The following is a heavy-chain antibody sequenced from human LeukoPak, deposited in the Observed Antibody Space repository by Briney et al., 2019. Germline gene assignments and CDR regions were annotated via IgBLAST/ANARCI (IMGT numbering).Heavy chain of an antibody. CDR1: GFTFSSYW. D-gene: IGHD6-19*01. V-gene: IGHV3-7*01. J-gene: IGHJ6*03. CDR2: IKQDGSEK. CDR3: ARSVAGIRYYYYMDV. Sequence: GGSLRLSCAASGFTFSSYWMSWVRQAPGKGLEWVANIKQDGSEKYYVDSVKGRFTISRDNAKNSLYLQMNSLRAEDTAVYYCARSVAGIRYYYYMDVWGKGTTVTVSS.